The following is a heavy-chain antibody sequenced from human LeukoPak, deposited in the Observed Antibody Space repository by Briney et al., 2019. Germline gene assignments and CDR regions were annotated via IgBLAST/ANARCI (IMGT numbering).Heavy chain of an antibody. CDR3: ARDRYYGSGTIAGLY. J-gene: IGHJ4*02. V-gene: IGHV3-33*01. D-gene: IGHD3-10*01. CDR1: GFTFSSYG. CDR2: IWYDASNK. Sequence: GGSLRLSCAASGFTFSSYGMHWVRQAPGKGLEWVAVIWYDASNKYYADSVKGRFTISRDNSKNTLYLQMNSLRAEDTAVYYCARDRYYGSGTIAGLYWGQGTLVTVSS.